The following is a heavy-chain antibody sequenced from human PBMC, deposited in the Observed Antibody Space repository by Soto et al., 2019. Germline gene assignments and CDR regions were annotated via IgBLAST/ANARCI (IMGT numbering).Heavy chain of an antibody. Sequence: PGGSLRLSCAASGFTFSSYSMNWVRQAPGKGLEWVSSISSSSSYIYYADSEKGRFTNSRDNAKNSLYLQMNSLRAEDTAVYYCARGRPGQCLVRDAFDIWGQGTMVTVS. V-gene: IGHV3-21*01. J-gene: IGHJ3*02. CDR1: GFTFSSYS. CDR3: ARGRPGQCLVRDAFDI. D-gene: IGHD6-19*01. CDR2: ISSSSSYI.